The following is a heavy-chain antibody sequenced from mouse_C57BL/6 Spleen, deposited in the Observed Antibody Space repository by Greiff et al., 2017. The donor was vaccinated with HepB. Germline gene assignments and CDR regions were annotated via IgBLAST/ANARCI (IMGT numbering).Heavy chain of an antibody. J-gene: IGHJ3*01. V-gene: IGHV14-3*01. CDR2: IDPANGNT. CDR1: GFDIKNTY. D-gene: IGHD1-1*01. CDR3: APYYCGSSYRFSY. Sequence: VQLQQSVAELVRPGASAKVSCTASGFDIKNTYMHWVKRRPEQGLEWIGRIDPANGNTKYAPKFQGKATITADTSSNTAYLQLSRLTSEDTAIYYWAPYYCGSSYRFSYWGRGRMVTVSA.